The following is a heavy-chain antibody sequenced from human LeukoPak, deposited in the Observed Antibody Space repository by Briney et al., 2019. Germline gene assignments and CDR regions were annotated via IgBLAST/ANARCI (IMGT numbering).Heavy chain of an antibody. CDR2: INHSGNT. D-gene: IGHD3-22*01. Sequence: SETLSLTCAVYGGSFSGYYWSWIRQPPGKGLEWIGEINHSGNTNYNPSLKSRVTISVDTCKNQFSLKLSSVTAADTAVYYCARDVDSSGYYYDWGQGTLVTVSS. J-gene: IGHJ4*02. CDR1: GGSFSGYY. V-gene: IGHV4-34*01. CDR3: ARDVDSSGYYYD.